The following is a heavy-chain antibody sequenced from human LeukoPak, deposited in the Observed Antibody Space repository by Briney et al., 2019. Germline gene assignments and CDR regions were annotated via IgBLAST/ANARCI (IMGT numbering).Heavy chain of an antibody. Sequence: PSETLSLTCTVSGGSISSSSYYWGWIRQPPGKGLEWIGSIYYSGSTYYNPSLKSRVTLSVDTSTNHFSLNIKSVTAADTAMYYCARHGRQWLVHLSYYYYYMDVWGKGTTVTISS. CDR2: IYYSGST. J-gene: IGHJ6*03. D-gene: IGHD6-19*01. V-gene: IGHV4-39*01. CDR3: ARHGRQWLVHLSYYYYYMDV. CDR1: GGSISSSSYY.